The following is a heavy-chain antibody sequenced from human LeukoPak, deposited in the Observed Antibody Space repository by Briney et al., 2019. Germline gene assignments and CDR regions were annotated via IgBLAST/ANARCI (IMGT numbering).Heavy chain of an antibody. Sequence: SETLSLTCTSSSCTISSYYWSWIRQPPGKGLEWIGYIYTSGSTNYNRFLKSRVTISVDTSKNQFSLKLSYVPAADTAVYYCARHGRVSGPTAGYYMDVWGKGTTVTVSS. D-gene: IGHD2-15*01. J-gene: IGHJ6*03. V-gene: IGHV4-4*09. CDR1: SCTISSYY. CDR3: ARHGRVSGPTAGYYMDV. CDR2: IYTSGST.